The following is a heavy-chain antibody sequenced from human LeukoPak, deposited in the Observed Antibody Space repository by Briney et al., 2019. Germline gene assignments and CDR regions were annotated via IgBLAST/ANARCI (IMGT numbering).Heavy chain of an antibody. CDR1: GGSFSGYY. V-gene: IGHV4-34*01. CDR3: ARVQWLRSPYYYYGMDV. D-gene: IGHD5-12*01. Sequence: PSETLSLTCAVYGGSFSGYYWSWIRQPPGKGLEWIGEINHSGSTNYNPSLKSRVTISVDTSKNQFSLKLSSVTAADTAVYYCARVQWLRSPYYYYGMDVWGQGTTVTVSS. J-gene: IGHJ6*02. CDR2: INHSGST.